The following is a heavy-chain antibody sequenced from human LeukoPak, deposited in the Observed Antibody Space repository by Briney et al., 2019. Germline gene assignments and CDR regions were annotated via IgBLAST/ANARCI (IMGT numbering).Heavy chain of an antibody. CDR3: AKGGYSTSDGNFDY. CDR2: ISASGGST. J-gene: IGHJ4*02. Sequence: PGGSLRLSCAASAFTFSSYAMNWVRQAPGKGLEWVSAISASGGSTYYADSVKGRFTISRDNSKNTLYLQINSLRAEDTALHHCAKGGYSTSDGNFDYWGQGTLVTVSS. CDR1: AFTFSSYA. V-gene: IGHV3-23*01. D-gene: IGHD6-6*01.